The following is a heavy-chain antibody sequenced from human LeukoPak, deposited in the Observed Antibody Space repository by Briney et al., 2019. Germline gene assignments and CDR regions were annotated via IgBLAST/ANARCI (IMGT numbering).Heavy chain of an antibody. CDR1: GGSISGYY. Sequence: PSETLSLTCTVSGGSISGYYWSWIRQPPGKGLEWIGYIYYSGSTNSNPSLKSRVTISVDTSKNQFSLKLSSVTAADTAVYYCARDRNYDSTYGMDVWGQGTTVTVSS. D-gene: IGHD3-22*01. CDR2: IYYSGST. CDR3: ARDRNYDSTYGMDV. J-gene: IGHJ6*02. V-gene: IGHV4-59*01.